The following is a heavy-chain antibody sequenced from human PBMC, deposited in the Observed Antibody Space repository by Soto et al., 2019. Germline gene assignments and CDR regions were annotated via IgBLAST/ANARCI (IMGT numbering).Heavy chain of an antibody. D-gene: IGHD2-2*02. CDR2: ISYDGSNK. V-gene: IGHV3-30-3*01. Sequence: QVQLVESGGGVVQPGRSLRLSCAASGFTFSSYAMHWVRQAPGKGLEWVAVISYDGSNKYYADSVKGRFTISRDNSKNTLYLQMNSLRAEDTAVYYCAGSIQEVAAIPFDYWGQGTLVTVSS. CDR1: GFTFSSYA. CDR3: AGSIQEVAAIPFDY. J-gene: IGHJ4*02.